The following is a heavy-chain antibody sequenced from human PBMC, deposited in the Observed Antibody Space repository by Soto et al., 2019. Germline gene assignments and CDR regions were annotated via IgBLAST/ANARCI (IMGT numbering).Heavy chain of an antibody. D-gene: IGHD1-1*01. CDR3: ARATTTSAFSAMDV. Sequence: QVQLVESGGGVVQPGRSLRLSCAASGFTFSYHALNWVRQAPGKGLEWVAVISYDGDNKYIAEAVKGRFTISRDNSKNTVSLQMNNLRAEDTAMYFCARATTTSAFSAMDVWGQGTTVTVSS. V-gene: IGHV3-30-3*01. CDR2: ISYDGDNK. CDR1: GFTFSYHA. J-gene: IGHJ6*02.